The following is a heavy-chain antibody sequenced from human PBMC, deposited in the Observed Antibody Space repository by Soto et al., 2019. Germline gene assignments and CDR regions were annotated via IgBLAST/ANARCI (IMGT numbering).Heavy chain of an antibody. J-gene: IGHJ6*03. D-gene: IGHD2-15*01. Sequence: EVQLVESGGGLVQPGRSLRLSCAASGFTFDDYAMHWVWQAPGKGLEWVSGISWNSGSIGYADSVKGRFTISRDNAKNSLYLQMNSLRAEDTALYYCAKDVAGFYYYYMDVWGKGTTVTVSS. CDR1: GFTFDDYA. V-gene: IGHV3-9*01. CDR2: ISWNSGSI. CDR3: AKDVAGFYYYYMDV.